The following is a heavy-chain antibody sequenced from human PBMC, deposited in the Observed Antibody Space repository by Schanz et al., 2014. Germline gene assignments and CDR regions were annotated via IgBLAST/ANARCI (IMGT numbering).Heavy chain of an antibody. CDR2: ISNSGTYT. J-gene: IGHJ4*02. D-gene: IGHD3-9*01. V-gene: IGHV3-11*05. CDR3: AKHVRSLTGNDY. CDR1: GLTFSDYY. Sequence: QVQLVESGGGLVKPGGSLRLSCAASGLTFSDYYMSWIRQAPGKGLEWISYISNSGTYTKYADSVKGRFVISRDNARSSLYLQMSSLRDGDTAVYYCAKHVRSLTGNDYWGQGTLVTVSS.